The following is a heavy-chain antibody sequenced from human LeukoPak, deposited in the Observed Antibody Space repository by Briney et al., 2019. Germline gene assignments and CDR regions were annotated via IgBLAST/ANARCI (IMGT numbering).Heavy chain of an antibody. CDR2: ITSDGENT. Sequence: AGGSLRLSCSASGFIFSTHNMHWVRQAPGKGLEFVSGITSDGENTDYLDFVKGRFTITRDNSKNTLYLHMTSLRPEDTAVYFCVKGREGTGWDFWGPGTLVIVSS. CDR3: VKGREGTGWDF. D-gene: IGHD1-1*01. J-gene: IGHJ4*02. V-gene: IGHV3-64D*06. CDR1: GFIFSTHN.